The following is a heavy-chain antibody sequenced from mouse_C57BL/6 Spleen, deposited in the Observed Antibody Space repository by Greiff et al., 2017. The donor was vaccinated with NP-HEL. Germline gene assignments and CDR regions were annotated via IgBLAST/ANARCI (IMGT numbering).Heavy chain of an antibody. CDR1: GYTFTSYW. J-gene: IGHJ2*01. V-gene: IGHV1-64*01. D-gene: IGHD1-1*01. Sequence: QVQLKQPGAELVKPGASVKLSCKASGYTFTSYWMHWVKQRPGQGLEWIGMIHPNSGSTNYNEKFKSKATLTVDKSSSTAYMQLSSLTSEDSAVYYCARGGTVVARYYFDYWGQGTTLTVSS. CDR3: ARGGTVVARYYFDY. CDR2: IHPNSGST.